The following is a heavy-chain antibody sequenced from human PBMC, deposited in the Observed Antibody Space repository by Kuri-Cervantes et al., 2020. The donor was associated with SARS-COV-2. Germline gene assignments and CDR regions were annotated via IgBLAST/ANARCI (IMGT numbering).Heavy chain of an antibody. V-gene: IGHV1-69*13. CDR2: ILPILDAA. J-gene: IGHJ4*02. CDR1: GYTFTGYY. D-gene: IGHD5-24*01. CDR3: AREWTDPIEMTTPTHFDY. Sequence: SVKVSCKASGYTFTGYYMHWVRQAPGQGLEWVGGILPILDAANYAQKFQGRVTITADESTSTAYMELSSLRSEDTAVYYCAREWTDPIEMTTPTHFDYWGQGTLVTVSS.